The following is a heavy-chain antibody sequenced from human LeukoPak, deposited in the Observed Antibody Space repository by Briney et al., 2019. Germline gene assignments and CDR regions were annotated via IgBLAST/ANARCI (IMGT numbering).Heavy chain of an antibody. CDR2: ISSSSSFI. CDR3: ARDSSGSDHFDN. J-gene: IGHJ4*02. V-gene: IGHV3-21*01. CDR1: GFTFSTYS. D-gene: IGHD3-10*01. Sequence: GGSLRLSCAASGFTFSTYSMNWVRQAPGKGLEGVSSISSSSSFIYYADSVKGRCSISRDNAKNSLYLQMNSLSAEDTAVYYCARDSSGSDHFDNWGQGTLVTVSS.